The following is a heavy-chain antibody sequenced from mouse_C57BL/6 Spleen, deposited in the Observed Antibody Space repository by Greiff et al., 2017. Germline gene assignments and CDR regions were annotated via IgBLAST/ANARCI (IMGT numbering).Heavy chain of an antibody. V-gene: IGHV1-52*01. CDR1: GYTFTSYW. D-gene: IGHD1-1*01. CDR2: IDPSDSET. CDR3: ARDYGSSYRVYAMDY. J-gene: IGHJ4*01. Sequence: VQLQQPGAELVRPGSSVKLSCKASGYTFTSYWMHWVKQRPIQGLEWIGNIDPSDSETHYNQKFKDKATLTVDKSSSTAYMQLSSLTSEDSAVDYCARDYGSSYRVYAMDYWGQGTSVTVSS.